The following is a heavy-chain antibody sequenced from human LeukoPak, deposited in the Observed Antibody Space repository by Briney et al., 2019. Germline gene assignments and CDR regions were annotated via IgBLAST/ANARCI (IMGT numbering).Heavy chain of an antibody. CDR2: ISAYNGNT. D-gene: IGHD6-13*01. V-gene: IGHV1-18*01. Sequence: ASVKVSCKASGYTFTSCGISRVRQAPGQGLEWMGWISAYNGNTNYAQKLQGRVTMTTDTSTSTAYMELRSLRSDDTAVYYCARVRAAAGTLDYWGQGTLVTVSS. CDR3: ARVRAAAGTLDY. CDR1: GYTFTSCG. J-gene: IGHJ4*02.